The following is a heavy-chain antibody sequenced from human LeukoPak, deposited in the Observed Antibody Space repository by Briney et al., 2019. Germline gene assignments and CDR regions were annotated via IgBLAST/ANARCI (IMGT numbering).Heavy chain of an antibody. J-gene: IGHJ4*02. CDR2: IGIDSGNT. CDR3: ARDYKYAFDN. CDR1: GFTSSDYS. V-gene: IGHV3-48*01. Sequence: GGSLRLSCAASGFTSSDYSMNWVRQAPGKGLEWISYIGIDSGNTNYADSVKGRFTISGDKAKNSLNLQMNSLRVEDTAVYYCARDYKYAFDNWGQGTLVTVSS. D-gene: IGHD5-24*01.